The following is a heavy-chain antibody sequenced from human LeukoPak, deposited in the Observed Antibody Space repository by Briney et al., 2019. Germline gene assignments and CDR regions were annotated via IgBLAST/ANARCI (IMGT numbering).Heavy chain of an antibody. D-gene: IGHD2-8*01. CDR1: GYTFTSYG. CDR2: ISAYNGNT. Sequence: AASVKVSCKASGYTFTSYGISWVRQAPGQGLEWMGWISAYNGNTNYAQKLQGRVTMTTDTSTGTAYMELRSLRSDDTAVYYCAREGFWENCTNGVCYTLGDGFLDYWGQGTLVTVSS. CDR3: AREGFWENCTNGVCYTLGDGFLDY. J-gene: IGHJ4*02. V-gene: IGHV1-18*01.